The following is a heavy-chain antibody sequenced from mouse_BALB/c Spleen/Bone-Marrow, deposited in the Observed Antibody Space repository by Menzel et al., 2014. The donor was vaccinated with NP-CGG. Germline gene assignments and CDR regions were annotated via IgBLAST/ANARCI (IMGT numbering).Heavy chain of an antibody. J-gene: IGHJ2*01. D-gene: IGHD1-1*01. CDR2: IGSGDSST. V-gene: IGHV5-9-1*01. CDR3: ARSGSSYYY. Sequence: DVKLVESGGGLVKPGGSLKLSCAASGFTFSSYAMSWVRQTPEKRPEWVATIGSGDSSTYYPDSVKGRFTISRDYAKNTLYLQMSSLRSEDTAMYYCARSGSSYYYWGQGTTLTVSS. CDR1: GFTFSSYA.